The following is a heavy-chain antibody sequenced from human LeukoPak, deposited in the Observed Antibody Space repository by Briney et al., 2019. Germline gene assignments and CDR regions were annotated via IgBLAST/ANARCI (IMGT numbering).Heavy chain of an antibody. V-gene: IGHV1-69*01. CDR1: GGTFISYA. J-gene: IGHJ4*02. Sequence: SVKVSCKASGGTFISYAISWVRQAPGQGLEWMGGIIPIFGTANYAQKFQGRVTITADESTSTAYMELSSLRSEDTAVYYCARDHDYGGKAVDYWGQGTLVTVSS. CDR3: ARDHDYGGKAVDY. CDR2: IIPIFGTA. D-gene: IGHD4-23*01.